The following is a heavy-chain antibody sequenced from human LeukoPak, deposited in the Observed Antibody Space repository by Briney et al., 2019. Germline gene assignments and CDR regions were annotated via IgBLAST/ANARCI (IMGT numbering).Heavy chain of an antibody. CDR1: GVTVSSKP. CDR2: IYSGGST. CDR3: ARGGDYEGDAFDI. V-gene: IGHV3-53*01. Sequence: GGSLRLSCAASGVTVSSKPMSWVRQAPGKGLEWVSVIYSGGSTSYAVSVRGRFTMSRDNSKNTLYFQMNNLRAEDTAVYYCARGGDYEGDAFDIWGRGTTVIVSS. D-gene: IGHD4-17*01. J-gene: IGHJ3*02.